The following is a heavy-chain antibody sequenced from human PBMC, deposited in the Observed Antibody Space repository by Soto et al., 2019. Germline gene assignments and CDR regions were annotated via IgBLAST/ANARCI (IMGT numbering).Heavy chain of an antibody. CDR2: IGASGGST. CDR1: GVTFSGYA. V-gene: IGHV3-23*01. Sequence: EVQLLESGGGLVQPGGSLRLSCAASGVTFSGYAMSWVRQAPGKGLEWVSSIGASGGSTYYADSVKGRFTISRDNSKITLDLQMDCLSAEDTAVYFCAKRSDYFDDWGQGTLVTVSS. J-gene: IGHJ4*02. CDR3: AKRSDYFDD.